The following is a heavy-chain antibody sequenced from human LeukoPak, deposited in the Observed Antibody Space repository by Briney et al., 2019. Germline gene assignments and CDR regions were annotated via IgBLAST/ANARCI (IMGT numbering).Heavy chain of an antibody. CDR2: ISGSGGST. D-gene: IGHD3-22*01. J-gene: IGHJ4*02. CDR3: AKIPPGDYDSSGYYFITYYFDY. V-gene: IGHV3-23*01. Sequence: PGGSLRLSCAASGFTFSSYAMSWVRQAPGKGLKWVSAISGSGGSTYYADSVKGRFTISRDNSKNTLYLQMNSLRAEDTAVYYCAKIPPGDYDSSGYYFITYYFDYWGQGTLVTVSS. CDR1: GFTFSSYA.